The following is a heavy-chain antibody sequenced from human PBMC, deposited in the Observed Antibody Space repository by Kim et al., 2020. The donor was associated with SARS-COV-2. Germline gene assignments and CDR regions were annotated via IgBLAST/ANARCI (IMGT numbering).Heavy chain of an antibody. CDR2: K. V-gene: IGHV3-7*03. CDR3: ARLYSVVHFDY. Sequence: KYYVDSGKCRFTISRDNAKNSLYLQMNSLRAEDTAVYYCARLYSVVHFDYWGQGTLVTVSS. D-gene: IGHD6-6*01. J-gene: IGHJ4*02.